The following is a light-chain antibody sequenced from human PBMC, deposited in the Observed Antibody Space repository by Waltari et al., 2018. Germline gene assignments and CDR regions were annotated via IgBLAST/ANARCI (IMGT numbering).Light chain of an antibody. V-gene: IGKV1-5*03. CDR1: QRFSTW. Sequence: DIQMTQSPSPLSASVGDRVTFSCRASQRFSTWLAWYQQKTGKAPKLLIYKASTLESGVPSRFSSSGSGTKFTLTISSLQHEDFATYYCQQYNSYSLLSFGGGTKVEIK. J-gene: IGKJ4*01. CDR3: QQYNSYSLLS. CDR2: KAS.